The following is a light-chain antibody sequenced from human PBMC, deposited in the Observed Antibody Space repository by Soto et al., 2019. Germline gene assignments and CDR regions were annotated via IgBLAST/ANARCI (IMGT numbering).Light chain of an antibody. Sequence: QSVLTQPASVSGSPGQSITISCTGTSSDVGGYNYVSWYQQHPGKAPKLMIYDVSNRPSGVPNRFSGSKSGNTASLTISGLQAGDEADYYCSSYTSSSTPYVFGTGTKVTVL. CDR2: DVS. CDR1: SSDVGGYNY. V-gene: IGLV2-14*01. J-gene: IGLJ1*01. CDR3: SSYTSSSTPYV.